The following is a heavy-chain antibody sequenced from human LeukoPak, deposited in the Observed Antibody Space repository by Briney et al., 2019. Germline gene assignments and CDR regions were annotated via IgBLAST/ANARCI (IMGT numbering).Heavy chain of an antibody. CDR2: ISAYNGNT. CDR1: GGTFSSYA. CDR3: ARWFGELFDAFDI. V-gene: IGHV1-18*01. D-gene: IGHD3-10*01. Sequence: ASVKVSCKASGGTFSSYAISWVRQAPGQGLEWMGWISAYNGNTNYAQKLQGRVTMTTDTSTSTAYKELRSLRSDDTAVYYCARWFGELFDAFDIWGQGTMVTVSS. J-gene: IGHJ3*02.